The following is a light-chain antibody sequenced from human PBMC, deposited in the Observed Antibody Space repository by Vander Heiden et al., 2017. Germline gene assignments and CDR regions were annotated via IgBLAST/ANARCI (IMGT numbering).Light chain of an antibody. CDR1: SASIGTKA. CDR2: NNN. V-gene: IGLV1-44*01. CDR3: AAWDDGLNGL. J-gene: IGLJ3*02. Sequence: TISCSGSSASIGTKAVNWYQHLPGTAPKLLIYNNNQRPSGVPGRFSGSKSGTSASLVISGLQSVDEADYYCAAWDDGLNGLFGGGTKLTVL.